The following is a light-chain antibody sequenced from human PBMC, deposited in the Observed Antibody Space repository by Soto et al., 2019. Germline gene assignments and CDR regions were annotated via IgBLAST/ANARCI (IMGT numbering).Light chain of an antibody. J-gene: IGKJ4*01. CDR1: ETITYY. CDR2: GAS. CDR3: QQSYSTPLT. Sequence: DIQMTQSPSSLSASVGDIVTITCRASETITYYLNWYQQKPGKAPKLLIYGASSLQSGVPSRFSGRGSGTDFTLTITSLQLEDFATYYCQQSYSTPLTFGGGTQVEI. V-gene: IGKV1-39*01.